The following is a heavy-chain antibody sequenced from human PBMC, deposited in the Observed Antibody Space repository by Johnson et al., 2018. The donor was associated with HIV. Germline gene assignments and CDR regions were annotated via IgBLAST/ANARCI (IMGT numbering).Heavy chain of an antibody. D-gene: IGHD6-13*01. Sequence: EVQLVESGGGLVQPGRSLRLSCAASGFTFDDYAMHWVRQAPGKGLEWVSGISWNSGSIGYADSVKGRFPISRDNSKNTLYLQMNSLKTEDTAVYYCTTDGGIAAAGYAFDIWGQVTMVTVSS. V-gene: IGHV3-9*01. CDR1: GFTFDDYA. CDR3: TTDGGIAAAGYAFDI. CDR2: ISWNSGSI. J-gene: IGHJ3*02.